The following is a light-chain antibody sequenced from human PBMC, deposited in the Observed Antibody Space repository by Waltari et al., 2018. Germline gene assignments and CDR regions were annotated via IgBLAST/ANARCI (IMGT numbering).Light chain of an antibody. Sequence: EIVMTQYPATLSVSLGVRATLSCRASQCVSSNLAWYQQKPGQAPRLLIYGASTRATGIPARFSGSGSGTEFTLTISSLQSEDFAVYYCQQYNNWPKTFGQGTKVEIK. CDR3: QQYNNWPKT. CDR1: QCVSSN. J-gene: IGKJ1*01. V-gene: IGKV3-15*01. CDR2: GAS.